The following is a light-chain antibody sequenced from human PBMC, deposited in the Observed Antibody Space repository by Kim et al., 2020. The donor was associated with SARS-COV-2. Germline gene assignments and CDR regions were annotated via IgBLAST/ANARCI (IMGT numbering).Light chain of an antibody. Sequence: PGLSGTISCTGTSKDVGGYNYVSWYQQHPGKAPKLMIYDVSNRSSGVPDRFSGSKSGNTSSLTISGLQPEDEADYYCCSYAGSYTVFGGGTQLTVL. V-gene: IGLV2-11*03. J-gene: IGLJ2*01. CDR1: SKDVGGYNY. CDR2: DVS. CDR3: CSYAGSYTV.